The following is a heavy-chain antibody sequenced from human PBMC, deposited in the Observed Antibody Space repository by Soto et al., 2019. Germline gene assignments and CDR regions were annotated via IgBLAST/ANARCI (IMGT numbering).Heavy chain of an antibody. D-gene: IGHD1-26*01. J-gene: IGHJ4*01. Sequence: WCGASDGPFNNAGRNWVRQDTGKGLEWVGRVKSKADGGSGDYAAPVKGRFVVSRDDSKDIVYLQMNSLKIGDTGVYYCTTDSRTTLPEIRFDYWGHGTQVNVSS. CDR1: DGPFNNAG. CDR3: TTDSRTTLPEIRFDY. V-gene: IGHV3-15*07. CDR2: VKSKADGGSG.